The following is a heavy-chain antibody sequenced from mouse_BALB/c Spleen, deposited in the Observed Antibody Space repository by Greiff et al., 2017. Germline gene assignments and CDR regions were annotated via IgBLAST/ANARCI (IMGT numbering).Heavy chain of an antibody. J-gene: IGHJ4*01. CDR1: GYTFTGYY. CDR3: SRYGYDGYYAMDY. V-gene: IGHV1S34*01. Sequence: LVKPGASVKISCKASGYTFTGYYMHWVKQSHGKSLEWIGYISRYNGGTSYNQKFKGKATFTVDTSSSTAYMQFNSLTSEDSAVCYCSRYGYDGYYAMDYWGQGTSVTVSA. D-gene: IGHD2-14*01. CDR2: ISRYNGGT.